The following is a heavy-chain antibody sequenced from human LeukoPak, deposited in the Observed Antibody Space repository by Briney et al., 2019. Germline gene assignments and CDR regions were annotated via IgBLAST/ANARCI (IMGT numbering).Heavy chain of an antibody. CDR1: VFAFSSYW. J-gene: IGHJ5*02. D-gene: IGHD4-11*01. CDR3: ARSVYSYYANWFDR. V-gene: IGHV3-74*01. CDR2: INSDGSST. Sequence: WGSLRLSCAASVFAFSSYWMHWVRQAPGKGRVWVSRINSDGSSTNYADSVQDRFTIYRDNAKKTLYLQMNSLRADDTAVYYCARSVYSYYANWFDRWGQGTLLSVSS.